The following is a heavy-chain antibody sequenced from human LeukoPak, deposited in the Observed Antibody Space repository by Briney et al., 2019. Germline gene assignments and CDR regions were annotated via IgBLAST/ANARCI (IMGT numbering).Heavy chain of an antibody. D-gene: IGHD6-13*01. CDR2: MNPNSGNT. V-gene: IGHV1-8*02. J-gene: IGHJ6*02. CDR3: ARPSSSWYGAYYYYGMDV. CDR1: GGTFSSYA. Sequence: GASVKVSCKASGGTFSSYAISWVRQATGQGLEWMGWMNPNSGNTGYAQKFQGRVTMTRNTSISTAYMELSSLRSEDTAVYYCARPSSSWYGAYYYYGMDVWGQGTTVTVSS.